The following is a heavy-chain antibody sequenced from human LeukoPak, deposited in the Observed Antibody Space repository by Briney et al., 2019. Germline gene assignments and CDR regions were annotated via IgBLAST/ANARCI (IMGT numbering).Heavy chain of an antibody. CDR1: GFTFSSYV. J-gene: IGHJ6*03. CDR2: ISYDGSNE. D-gene: IGHD6-25*01. CDR3: AKGGYPAKYYYIDV. Sequence: GGSLRLSCAASGFTFSSYVMHWVRQAPGKGLEWVAIISYDGSNEYYADSVKGRFTISRDNSKSTLYLQMSSLTAVDTAVYYCAKGGYPAKYYYIDVWGKGTTVTISS. V-gene: IGHV3-30*04.